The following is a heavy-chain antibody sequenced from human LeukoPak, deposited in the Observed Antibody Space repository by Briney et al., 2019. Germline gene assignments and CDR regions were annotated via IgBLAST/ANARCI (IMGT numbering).Heavy chain of an antibody. J-gene: IGHJ5*02. V-gene: IGHV4-61*02. Sequence: SQTLSLTCTVSGGSISSGSYYWSWIRQPAGKGLEWIGRIYTSGSTNYNPSLKSRVTISVDTSKNQFSLKLSSVTAADTAVYYCARRAGGWSNWFDPWGQGTLVTVSS. CDR2: IYTSGST. D-gene: IGHD6-19*01. CDR3: ARRAGGWSNWFDP. CDR1: GGSISSGSYY.